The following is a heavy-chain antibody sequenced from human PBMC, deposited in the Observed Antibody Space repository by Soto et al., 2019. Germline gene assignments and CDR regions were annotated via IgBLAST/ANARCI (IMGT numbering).Heavy chain of an antibody. CDR2: INPSGGGA. CDR1: GYTFTNYY. Sequence: QVQLVQSGAEVKRPGASVTVSCKASGYTFTNYYMHWVRQAPGQGLEWMGVINPSGGGASYAQKYQGRITMTRDTSTSTVYMKLGSLRSKDTAVYYCARELCIAVASNWGQATLVTVSS. D-gene: IGHD6-19*01. V-gene: IGHV1-46*01. CDR3: ARELCIAVASN. J-gene: IGHJ4*02.